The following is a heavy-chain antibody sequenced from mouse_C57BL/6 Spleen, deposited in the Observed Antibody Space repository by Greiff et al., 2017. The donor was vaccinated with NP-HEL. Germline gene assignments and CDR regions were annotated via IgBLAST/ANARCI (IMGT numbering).Heavy chain of an antibody. Sequence: VQLQQSGPELVKPGASVKISCKASGYTFTDYYMNWVKQSHGKSLEWIGDINPNNGGTSYNQKFKGKATLTVDKSSSTAYMELRSLTSEDSAVYYCWAYYFDYWGQGTTLTVSS. V-gene: IGHV1-26*01. CDR1: GYTFTDYY. CDR3: WAYYFDY. D-gene: IGHD4-1*01. J-gene: IGHJ2*01. CDR2: INPNNGGT.